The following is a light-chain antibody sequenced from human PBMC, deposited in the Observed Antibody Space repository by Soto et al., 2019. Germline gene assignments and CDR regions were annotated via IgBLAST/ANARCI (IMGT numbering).Light chain of an antibody. CDR2: AAS. CDR3: QQANSFPLT. J-gene: IGKJ4*01. CDR1: XXXXXX. Sequence: DIQMTQSPSSVSASVGDRVTITXXAXXXXXXXLAWYQQKPGKAPKLLIYAASSLQSGVPSRFXXXGXGTDXXXTIXSLXXEDFATYYCQQANSFPLTFGGGTKVEIK. V-gene: IGKV1-12*01.